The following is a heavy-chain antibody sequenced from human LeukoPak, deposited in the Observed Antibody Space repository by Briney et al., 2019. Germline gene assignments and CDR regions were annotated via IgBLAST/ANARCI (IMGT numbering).Heavy chain of an antibody. Sequence: GGSLRLSCTSSGFTFSRYWMTWVRQAPGQGLEWVANIKQDGSEENYVDAVKGRFTISRNNAKNSLFLQMKSLRADDTAVYYCAREGSASYYGALDSWGQGTMVTVSS. CDR1: GFTFSRYW. V-gene: IGHV3-7*04. D-gene: IGHD3-10*01. CDR2: IKQDGSEE. CDR3: AREGSASYYGALDS. J-gene: IGHJ3*01.